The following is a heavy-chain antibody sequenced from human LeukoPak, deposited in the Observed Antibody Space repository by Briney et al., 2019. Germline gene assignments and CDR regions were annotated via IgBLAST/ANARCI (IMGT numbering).Heavy chain of an antibody. Sequence: SETLSLTCTVSGGSISSYYWSWIRQPPGKGLEWIGYIYYSGTTNYNPSLKSRVTLSVDTSKDLLSLNLFSVTAADTAVYYCTRDFRRALDYWGQGTLVTVSS. J-gene: IGHJ4*02. CDR1: GGSISSYY. CDR2: IYYSGTT. CDR3: TRDFRRALDY. V-gene: IGHV4-59*01.